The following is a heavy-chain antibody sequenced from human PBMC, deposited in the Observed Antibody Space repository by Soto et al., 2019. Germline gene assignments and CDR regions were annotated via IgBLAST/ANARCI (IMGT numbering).Heavy chain of an antibody. CDR1: GFSVSGNY. V-gene: IGHV3-53*01. D-gene: IGHD3-10*01. Sequence: ESGGGLIPPGGSLRLSCEVSGFSVSGNYMSWVRQAPGKGLDWVSVIYSGGSRYYADSVRGRFTISRDESQNTLYLQMNNLRAEDTAVYYCARSMMVRGVLFDLWGRGSLVSVSS. J-gene: IGHJ4*02. CDR3: ARSMMVRGVLFDL. CDR2: IYSGGSR.